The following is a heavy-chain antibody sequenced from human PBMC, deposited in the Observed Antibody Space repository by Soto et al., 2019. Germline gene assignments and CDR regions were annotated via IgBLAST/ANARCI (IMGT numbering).Heavy chain of an antibody. D-gene: IGHD6-25*01. Sequence: GASVKVSCKVSGYTLTELSMHWVRQAPGKGLEWMGGFDPEDGETIYAQKFQGRVTMTEDTSTDTAYIELSSLRSEDTAVYYCATGSAADDYYYYYGMDVWGQGTTVTVSS. CDR1: GYTLTELS. CDR3: ATGSAADDYYYYYGMDV. J-gene: IGHJ6*02. CDR2: FDPEDGET. V-gene: IGHV1-24*01.